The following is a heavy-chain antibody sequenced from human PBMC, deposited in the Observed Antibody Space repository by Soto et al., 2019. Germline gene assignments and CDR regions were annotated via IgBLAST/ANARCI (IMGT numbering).Heavy chain of an antibody. J-gene: IGHJ4*02. Sequence: GGSLRLSCAASGFTFRSYGMHWVRQAPGKGLGWVAVISYDGSNKYYADSVKGRFTISRDTSKNTLYLQMNSLRAEDTAVYYCAKERRHTQQLFDYWGQGTLVTGSS. CDR1: GFTFRSYG. CDR3: AKERRHTQQLFDY. CDR2: ISYDGSNK. V-gene: IGHV3-30*18. D-gene: IGHD1-1*01.